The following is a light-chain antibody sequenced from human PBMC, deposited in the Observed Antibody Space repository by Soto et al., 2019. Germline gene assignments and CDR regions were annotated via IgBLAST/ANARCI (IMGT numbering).Light chain of an antibody. Sequence: IQMTQSPSSVSASVGDRVTITCRASQGISSWLAWYQQKPGKAPKLLIYKASTLKSGVPSRFSGSGSGTEFTLTIRSLQPDDFATYYCQQYNSYSPAFGQGTKVDIK. J-gene: IGKJ1*01. CDR2: KAS. V-gene: IGKV1-5*03. CDR1: QGISSW. CDR3: QQYNSYSPA.